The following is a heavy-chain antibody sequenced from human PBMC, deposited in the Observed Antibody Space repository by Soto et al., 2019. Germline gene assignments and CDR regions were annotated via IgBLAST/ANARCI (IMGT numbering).Heavy chain of an antibody. CDR2: TSYDGRNE. CDR3: AKSGRTTVTTDLAY. Sequence: QVQLVESGGGVVQPGRSLRLSCAASGFTFSNYGMHWVRQAPGKGLEWVAITSYDGRNEYFADSVKGRFTISRDNSKNTLYLQMNSLRAEDTAVYYCAKSGRTTVTTDLAYWGQGTLVTVSS. CDR1: GFTFSNYG. V-gene: IGHV3-30*18. J-gene: IGHJ4*02. D-gene: IGHD4-17*01.